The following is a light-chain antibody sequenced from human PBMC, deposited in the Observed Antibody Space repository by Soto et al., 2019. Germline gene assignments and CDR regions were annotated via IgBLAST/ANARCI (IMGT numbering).Light chain of an antibody. Sequence: DIQMTQSPSSLSASVGGRATITCRASQSISSYLNWYQQKPGKAPNLLIYTTSNLESGVPSRFSGSGSGTDFTLTISSLQPEDVATYFCQQSYSRPRTFGQGTKVDIK. CDR3: QQSYSRPRT. CDR1: QSISSY. V-gene: IGKV1-39*01. CDR2: TTS. J-gene: IGKJ1*01.